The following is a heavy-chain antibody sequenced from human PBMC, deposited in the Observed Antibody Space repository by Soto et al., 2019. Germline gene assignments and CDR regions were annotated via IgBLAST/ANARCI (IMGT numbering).Heavy chain of an antibody. V-gene: IGHV1-18*01. D-gene: IGHD3-22*01. CDR2: ISAYNRNP. CDR1: GYTFTSYG. CDR3: AINGLVITTIYQFDY. Sequence: ASVKVSCKASGYTFTSYGISWVRQAPGQGLEWMVCISAYNRNPNYAQKLQGRVTMTTDTSTSTAYMELRSLRSEDTAVYYCAINGLVITTIYQFDYCAQGSLVFVSS. J-gene: IGHJ4*02.